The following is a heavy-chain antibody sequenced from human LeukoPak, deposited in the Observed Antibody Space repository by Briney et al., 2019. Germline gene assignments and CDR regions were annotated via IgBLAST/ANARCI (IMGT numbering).Heavy chain of an antibody. CDR2: MNPNRGNT. Sequence: VTVXCRXSGYTFTSYDINWVRQATGQGLEWMGWMNPNRGNTGYAQKFQGRVTMTRNTSTSTAYMELSSLRSEDTAVYYCARWEPSYYYDSSGYHGMDVWGQGTTVTVSS. J-gene: IGHJ6*02. D-gene: IGHD3-22*01. CDR3: ARWEPSYYYDSSGYHGMDV. V-gene: IGHV1-8*01. CDR1: GYTFTSYD.